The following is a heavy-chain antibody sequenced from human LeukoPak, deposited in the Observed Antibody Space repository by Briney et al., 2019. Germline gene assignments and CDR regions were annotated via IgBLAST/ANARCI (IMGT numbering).Heavy chain of an antibody. CDR3: ARMEGGGY. J-gene: IGHJ4*02. Sequence: SETLSLTCTVSGGSISSYYWSWIRQPPGKGLEWTGYIYYSGSTNYNPSLKSRVTISINTSRTQFSLKLSSVTAADTAMYYCARMEGGGYWGQGTLVTVSS. V-gene: IGHV4-59*01. D-gene: IGHD1-1*01. CDR1: GGSISSYY. CDR2: IYYSGST.